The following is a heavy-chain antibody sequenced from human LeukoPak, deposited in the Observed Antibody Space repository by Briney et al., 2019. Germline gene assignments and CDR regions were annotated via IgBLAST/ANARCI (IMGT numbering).Heavy chain of an antibody. D-gene: IGHD5-18*01. CDR2: INHSGST. CDR3: ARGRGYSYGYLAI. CDR1: GGSFSGYY. Sequence: SETLSLTCAVYGGSFSGYYWSWIRQPPGKGREWIGEINHSGSTNYNPSLKSRVTISVDTSKNQFSLKLSSVTAADTAVYYCARGRGYSYGYLAIWGQGTMVTVSS. J-gene: IGHJ3*02. V-gene: IGHV4-34*01.